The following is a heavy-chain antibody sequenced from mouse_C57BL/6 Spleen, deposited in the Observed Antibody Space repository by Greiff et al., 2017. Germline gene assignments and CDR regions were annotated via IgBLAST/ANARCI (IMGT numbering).Heavy chain of an antibody. V-gene: IGHV1-55*01. CDR1: GYTFTSYW. D-gene: IGHD3-2*02. CDR3: ARGGGKGQRRLRTMYD. Sequence: QVQLQQPGAELVKPGASVKMSCKASGYTFTSYWITWVKQRPGQGLEWIGDIYPGSGSTNYNEKFKSKATLTVDTSSSTAYMQLSSLTSEDSAVYECARGGGKGQRRLRTMYDWGKGTSVTVSS. CDR2: IYPGSGST. J-gene: IGHJ4*01.